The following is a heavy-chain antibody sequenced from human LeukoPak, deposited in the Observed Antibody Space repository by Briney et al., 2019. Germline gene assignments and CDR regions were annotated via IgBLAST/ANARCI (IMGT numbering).Heavy chain of an antibody. CDR3: ARAYQPLPLFDY. CDR2: IYYSGST. CDR1: GGSISSSSYY. J-gene: IGHJ4*02. D-gene: IGHD2-2*01. V-gene: IGHV4-39*07. Sequence: SETLSLTCTVSGGSISSSSYYWGWIRQPPGKGLEWIGSIYYSGSTYYNPSLKSRVTISVDTSKNQFSLKLSSVTAADTAVYYCARAYQPLPLFDYWGQGTLVTVSS.